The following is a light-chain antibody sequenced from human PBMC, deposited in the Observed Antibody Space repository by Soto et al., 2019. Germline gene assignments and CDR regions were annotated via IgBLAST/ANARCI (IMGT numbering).Light chain of an antibody. Sequence: ELVMTQSPATLSVSPGARATLSFRASQSVRTYVAWYQQKAGQAPRLLIYDASNRATGIPARFSGSGSGTDFTLTISSLEPEDFAVYFCQQRINWRSTFGGGTKVDIK. CDR2: DAS. CDR3: QQRINWRST. CDR1: QSVRTY. V-gene: IGKV3-11*01. J-gene: IGKJ4*01.